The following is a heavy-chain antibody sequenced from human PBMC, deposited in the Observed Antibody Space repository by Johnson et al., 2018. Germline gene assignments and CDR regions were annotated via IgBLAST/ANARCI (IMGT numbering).Heavy chain of an antibody. V-gene: IGHV3-30-3*01. CDR2: ISYDGSNK. Sequence: VQLVESGGGVVQPGRSLRLSCAASGFTFSSYAMHWVRQAPGKGLEWVAVISYDGSNKYYADSVKGRFTISRDNSKNTLYLQMNSRRAEDTAVYYCARDKVAGGSYYYYYYMDVWGKGTTVTVSS. CDR3: ARDKVAGGSYYYYYYMDV. D-gene: IGHD6-19*01. J-gene: IGHJ6*03. CDR1: GFTFSSYA.